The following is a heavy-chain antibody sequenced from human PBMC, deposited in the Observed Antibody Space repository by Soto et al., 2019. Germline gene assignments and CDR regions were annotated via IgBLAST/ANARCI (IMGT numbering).Heavy chain of an antibody. CDR1: GFTFSHYA. CDR3: AKAASHNFDS. V-gene: IGHV3-30*18. J-gene: IGHJ4*02. CDR2: MSYEGSNE. Sequence: QVQLVESGGGVVQPGRSLRLSCAASGFTFSHYALHWVRHAPGNGLEWAALMSYEGSNEYYVYSVKGRFTISSDNSKKTLYLQMNRLRAEDTAVYYCAKAASHNFDSWGQGTLVTVSS.